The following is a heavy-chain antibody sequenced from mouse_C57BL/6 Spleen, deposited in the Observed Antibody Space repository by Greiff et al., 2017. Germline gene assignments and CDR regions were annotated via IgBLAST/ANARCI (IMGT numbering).Heavy chain of an antibody. J-gene: IGHJ4*01. CDR3: ARSGGTTVVSYGAMDY. V-gene: IGHV1-82*01. CDR2: IYPGDGDT. D-gene: IGHD1-1*01. CDR1: GYAFSSSW. Sequence: QVQLQQSGPELVKPGASVKISCKASGYAFSSSWMNWVKQRPGKGLEWIGRIYPGDGDTNYNGKFKGKATLTADKSSSTAYMQLSSLTSEDSAVYFCARSGGTTVVSYGAMDYWGQGTSVTVSS.